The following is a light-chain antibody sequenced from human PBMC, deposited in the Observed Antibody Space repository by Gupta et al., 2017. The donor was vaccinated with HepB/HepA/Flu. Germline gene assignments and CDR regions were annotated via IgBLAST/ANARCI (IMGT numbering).Light chain of an antibody. CDR1: QGIRNG. V-gene: IGKV1-17*01. CDR3: LQHNDFPIT. J-gene: IGKJ4*01. CDR2: GAS. Sequence: DIQMTQSPSSLSASGGDRVTITCRASQGIRNGLAWYQHRAGKAPERLIYGASNLESGVPSRFSGSGSGTEFTLTITSLQPEDFATYFCLQHNDFPITFGGGT.